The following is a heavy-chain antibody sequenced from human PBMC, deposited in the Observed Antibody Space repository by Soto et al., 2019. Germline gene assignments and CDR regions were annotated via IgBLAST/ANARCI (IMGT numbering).Heavy chain of an antibody. D-gene: IGHD2-8*02. CDR1: GGSISTYY. CDR3: ARMPFTGTNPPFDY. Sequence: PSETLSLTCTVSGGSISTYYWSWIRQSPGKGLEMIGYVSYIGTIYNPSLRSRLTISLDTSRNQFSLELSSVTAADTAVYYCARMPFTGTNPPFDYWGRGILVTVSS. V-gene: IGHV4-59*01. CDR2: VSYIGT. J-gene: IGHJ4*02.